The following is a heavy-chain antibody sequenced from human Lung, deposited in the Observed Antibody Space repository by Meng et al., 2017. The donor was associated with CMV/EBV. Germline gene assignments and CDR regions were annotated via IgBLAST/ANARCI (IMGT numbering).Heavy chain of an antibody. CDR3: VKDRTSHRRGRFDY. CDR2: VNGAGTST. CDR1: GFIISDHW. D-gene: IGHD3-10*01. V-gene: IGHV3-74*01. J-gene: IGHJ4*02. Sequence: GEFLKISCAASGFIISDHWMHWVRQAAGKRLVWVSRVNGAGTSTNSAESVKGRFVSARDNAKNTLYLQMSFLSVDDTAVYYCVKDRTSHRRGRFDYWGQGVLVTVSS.